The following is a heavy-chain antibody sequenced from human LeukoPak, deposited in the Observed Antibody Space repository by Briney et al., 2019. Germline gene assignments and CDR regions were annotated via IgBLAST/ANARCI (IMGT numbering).Heavy chain of an antibody. J-gene: IGHJ4*02. CDR1: GFTFDDYA. D-gene: IGHD2-21*02. Sequence: GGTLRLSCAASGFTFDDYAMHWGRQAPGKGLEWVSLISGDGGSTYYADSVKGRFTISRDNSNNSLYLQMNSLRTEDTALYYCAKDMTDGGHDYWGQGTLVTLST. CDR3: AKDMTDGGHDY. CDR2: ISGDGGST. V-gene: IGHV3-43*02.